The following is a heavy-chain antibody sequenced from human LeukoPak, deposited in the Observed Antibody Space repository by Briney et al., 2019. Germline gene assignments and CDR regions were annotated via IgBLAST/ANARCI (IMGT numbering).Heavy chain of an antibody. Sequence: GGSLRLSCVASGFTVSSSYMSWVRQAPGKGLEWVSSIYSGGSTNYADSVKGRFTISRDTSKNTVYLQMNSLRPEDTAVYYCASATYCGGDCYAFFDYWGQGILVTVSS. J-gene: IGHJ4*02. D-gene: IGHD2-21*02. CDR2: IYSGGST. V-gene: IGHV3-53*05. CDR1: GFTVSSSY. CDR3: ASATYCGGDCYAFFDY.